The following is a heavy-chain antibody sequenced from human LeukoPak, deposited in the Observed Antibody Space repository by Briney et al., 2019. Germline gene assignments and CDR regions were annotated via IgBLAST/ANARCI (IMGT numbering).Heavy chain of an antibody. CDR1: GFTFSSYG. Sequence: GESLKISCAASGFTFSSYGMHWVRQAPGKGLEWVAFIRYDGSNKYYADSVKGRFTISRDNSKNTLYLQMNSLRAEDTAVYYCAKMQGGGSCYWGQGTLVTVSS. CDR2: IRYDGSNK. D-gene: IGHD2-15*01. V-gene: IGHV3-30*02. J-gene: IGHJ4*02. CDR3: AKMQGGGSCY.